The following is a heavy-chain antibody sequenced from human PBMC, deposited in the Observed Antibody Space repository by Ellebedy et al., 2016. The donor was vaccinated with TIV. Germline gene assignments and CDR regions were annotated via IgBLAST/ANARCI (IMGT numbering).Heavy chain of an antibody. D-gene: IGHD5-12*01. CDR3: ARPSGYDYDVYDY. CDR1: GYTFTGYY. Sequence: AASVKVSCKAFGYTFTGYYIHWVRQAPGQGLEWMGWINPNSGGTNYAQKFQGRVTMTRDTSISTAYMELSRLRSYDTAVYYCARPSGYDYDVYDYWGQGTLVTVSS. J-gene: IGHJ4*02. CDR2: INPNSGGT. V-gene: IGHV1-2*02.